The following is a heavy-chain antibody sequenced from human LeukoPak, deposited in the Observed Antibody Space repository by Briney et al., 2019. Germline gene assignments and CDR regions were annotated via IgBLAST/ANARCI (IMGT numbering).Heavy chain of an antibody. CDR1: GGSISSYY. J-gene: IGHJ4*02. CDR3: ARERGILTGYYDY. D-gene: IGHD3-9*01. Sequence: PSETLSLTCTVSGGSISSYYWSWIRQPPGKGLEWIGYIYYSGSTNYNPSLKSRVTISVDTSKNQFSLKLSSVTAADTAVYYCARERGILTGYYDYWGQGTLVTVSS. CDR2: IYYSGST. V-gene: IGHV4-59*01.